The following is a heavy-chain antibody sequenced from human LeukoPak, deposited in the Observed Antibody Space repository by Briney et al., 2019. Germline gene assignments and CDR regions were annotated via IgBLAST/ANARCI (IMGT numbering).Heavy chain of an antibody. CDR1: GGSITSRRYY. D-gene: IGHD6-25*01. V-gene: IGHV4-39*07. CDR3: AREGGFYRPLDY. J-gene: IGHJ4*02. Sequence: PSEILSLTCAVSGGSITSRRYYCGWIRQPPGKGLEWIGEVHLDGRTNFNPSLKSRLTMSVDLSENHVSLKLTSVTAADTAVYYCAREGGFYRPLDYSGQGTLVTVSS. CDR2: VHLDGRT.